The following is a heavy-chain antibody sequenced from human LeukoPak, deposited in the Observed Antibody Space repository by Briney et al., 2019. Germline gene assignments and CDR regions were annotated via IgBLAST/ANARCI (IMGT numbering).Heavy chain of an antibody. Sequence: ASVKVSCKASGYTFTSYYMHWVRQAPGQGLEWMGIINPSGGSTSYAQKFQGRVTMTRDTSTSTVYMELSSLRSEDTAVYYCARVTGFGSLGSFFNFDYWGQGTLVTVSS. D-gene: IGHD2/OR15-2a*01. CDR1: GYTFTSYY. J-gene: IGHJ4*02. V-gene: IGHV1-46*03. CDR3: ARVTGFGSLGSFFNFDY. CDR2: INPSGGST.